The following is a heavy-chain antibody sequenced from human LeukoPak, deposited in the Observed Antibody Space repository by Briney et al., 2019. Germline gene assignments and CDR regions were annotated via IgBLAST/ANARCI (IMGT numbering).Heavy chain of an antibody. CDR2: ISSSGSTI. J-gene: IGHJ6*03. CDR3: AKDLEWLGPNYYYMDV. CDR1: GFTFSSYE. Sequence: GGSLRLSCAASGFTFSSYEMNWVRQAPGKGLEWVSYISSSGSTIYYADSVKGRFTISRDNAKNSLYLQMNSLRAEDTAVYYCAKDLEWLGPNYYYMDVWGKGTTVTISS. D-gene: IGHD6-19*01. V-gene: IGHV3-48*03.